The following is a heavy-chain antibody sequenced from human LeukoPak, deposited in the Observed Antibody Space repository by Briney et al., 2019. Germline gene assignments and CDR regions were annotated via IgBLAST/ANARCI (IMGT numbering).Heavy chain of an antibody. V-gene: IGHV3-15*01. CDR3: TTTNWFDH. Sequence: GGSLRLSCAASGFTFSNAWMSWVRQAPGKGLEWVGRIKSKTDGETTDYTAPVKGRFTISRDDSKNTLYLQMNSLKTEDTAVYYCTTTNWFDHWGQGTLVTVSS. CDR2: IKSKTDGETT. CDR1: GFTFSNAW. J-gene: IGHJ5*02.